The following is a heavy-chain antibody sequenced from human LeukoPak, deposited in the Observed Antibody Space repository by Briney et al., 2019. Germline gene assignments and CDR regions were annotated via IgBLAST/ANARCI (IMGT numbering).Heavy chain of an antibody. CDR1: GFTFSSYA. CDR2: IWYDGSNK. CDR3: ARDYCGGDCYNFDY. Sequence: GGSLRLSCAASGFTFSSYAMSWVRQAPGKGLEWVADIWYDGSNKYYADSVKGRFTISRDNSKNTLYLQMNSLRAEDTAVYYCARDYCGGDCYNFDYWGQGTLVTVSS. V-gene: IGHV3-33*08. D-gene: IGHD2-21*02. J-gene: IGHJ4*02.